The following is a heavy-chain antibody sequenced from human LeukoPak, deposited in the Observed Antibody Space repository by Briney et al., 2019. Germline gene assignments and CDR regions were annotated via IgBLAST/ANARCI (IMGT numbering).Heavy chain of an antibody. V-gene: IGHV3-15*01. Sequence: GGSLRLSCAASGLTLSNAWMSWVRQAPGKGLEWVGRIKSKTAGGTTDFAAPVKGRFTISRDDSKNTLHLEMNSLKTEDTAVYYCTYYYDSSGSHPTRNFDYWGQGTLVTVSS. J-gene: IGHJ4*02. CDR1: GLTLSNAW. CDR3: TYYYDSSGSHPTRNFDY. CDR2: IKSKTAGGTT. D-gene: IGHD3-22*01.